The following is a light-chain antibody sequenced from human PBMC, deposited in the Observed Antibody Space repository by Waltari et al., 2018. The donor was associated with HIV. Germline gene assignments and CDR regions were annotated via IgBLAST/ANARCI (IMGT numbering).Light chain of an antibody. CDR1: SSNIGSNT. J-gene: IGLJ2*01. CDR3: AAWDDSLNGVV. CDR2: TNN. Sequence: QSVLAQPPSASGTPGQRVTISCSGSSSNIGSNTVNWYQQLPGTAPKLLIDTNNQRPAGVPDRSSGSKSGTSASLAISGLQSEDEADYYCAAWDDSLNGVVFGGGTKLTV. V-gene: IGLV1-44*01.